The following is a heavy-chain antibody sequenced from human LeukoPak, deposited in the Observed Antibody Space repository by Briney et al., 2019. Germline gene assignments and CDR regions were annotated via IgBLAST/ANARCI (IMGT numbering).Heavy chain of an antibody. CDR3: AREGGYGDLNDY. J-gene: IGHJ4*02. CDR2: IIPIFGTA. D-gene: IGHD3-10*01. Sequence: ASVKVSCKAPGGTFSSYAISWVRQAPGQGLEWMGRIIPIFGTANYAQKFQGRVTITTDESTSTAYMELSSLRSEDTAVYYCAREGGYGDLNDYWGQGTLVTVSS. V-gene: IGHV1-69*05. CDR1: GGTFSSYA.